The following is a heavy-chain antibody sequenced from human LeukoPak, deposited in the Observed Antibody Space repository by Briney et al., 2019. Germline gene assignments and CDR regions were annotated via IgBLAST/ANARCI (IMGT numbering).Heavy chain of an antibody. Sequence: SETLSITCTVSGGPISSSSYYWGWIRQPPGKGLEWIGSIYYSGSTYYNPSLKSRVTISVDPSKNQFSLKLSSVTAADTAVYYCARHSGYSYGYAYYYYYMDVWGKGTTVTVSS. J-gene: IGHJ6*03. CDR2: IYYSGST. D-gene: IGHD5-18*01. V-gene: IGHV4-39*01. CDR3: ARHSGYSYGYAYYYYYMDV. CDR1: GGPISSSSYY.